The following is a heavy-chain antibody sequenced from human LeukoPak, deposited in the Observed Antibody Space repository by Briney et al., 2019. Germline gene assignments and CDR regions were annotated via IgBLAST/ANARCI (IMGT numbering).Heavy chain of an antibody. CDR1: GGSISSYY. J-gene: IGHJ4*02. Sequence: PSETLSLTCTVSGGSISSYYWTWIRQPPGKGLGWIGCVYYSGSPNYNPSLKSRVTISVDTSKNQFSLKLSSVTAADTAVYYCARYHGSSSWYWYFDYWGQGTLVTVSS. D-gene: IGHD6-13*01. CDR3: ARYHGSSSWYWYFDY. V-gene: IGHV4-59*01. CDR2: VYYSGSP.